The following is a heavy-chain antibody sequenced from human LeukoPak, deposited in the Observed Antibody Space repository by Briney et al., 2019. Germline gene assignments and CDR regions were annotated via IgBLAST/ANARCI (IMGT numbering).Heavy chain of an antibody. V-gene: IGHV3-23*01. CDR1: GFTFSSYA. Sequence: GSLRLSCSASGFTFSSYAMSWVRQAPGKGLEWVLAISGSGGSTYYADSVKGRFTISRDNSKNTLYLQMNSLRAEDTAVYYCAKGYGSGSPDIMDVWGQGTTVTVSS. J-gene: IGHJ6*02. CDR2: ISGSGGST. D-gene: IGHD3-10*01. CDR3: AKGYGSGSPDIMDV.